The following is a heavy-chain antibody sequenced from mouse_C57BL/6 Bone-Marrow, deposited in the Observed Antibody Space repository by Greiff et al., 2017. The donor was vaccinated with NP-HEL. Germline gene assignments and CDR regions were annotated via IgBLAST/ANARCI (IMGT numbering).Heavy chain of an antibody. Sequence: SGAELVKPGASVKISCKASGYAFSSYWMNWVKQRPGKGLEWIGQIYPGDGDTNYNGKFKGKATLTADKSSSTAYMQLSSLTSEASAVYFCAREGDYGPYFDYWGQGTTLTVSS. V-gene: IGHV1-80*01. CDR2: IYPGDGDT. CDR3: AREGDYGPYFDY. CDR1: GYAFSSYW. J-gene: IGHJ2*01. D-gene: IGHD1-1*02.